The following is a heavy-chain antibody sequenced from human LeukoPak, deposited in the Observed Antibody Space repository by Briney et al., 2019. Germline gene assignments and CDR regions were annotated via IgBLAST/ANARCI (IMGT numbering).Heavy chain of an antibody. Sequence: GGPLRLSCVASGFTFSNYNMNWVRQAPGKGLEWVAYISGSTSTIHYADSVKGRFTISRDNAENSMYLEMNSLRAEDTAVYYCARTYQYGGNLPFDYWGQGTLVTVSS. V-gene: IGHV3-48*04. D-gene: IGHD4-23*01. CDR1: GFTFSNYN. CDR3: ARTYQYGGNLPFDY. CDR2: ISGSTSTI. J-gene: IGHJ4*02.